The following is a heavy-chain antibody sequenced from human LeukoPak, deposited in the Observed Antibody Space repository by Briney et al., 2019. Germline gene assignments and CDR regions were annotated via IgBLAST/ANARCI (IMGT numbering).Heavy chain of an antibody. D-gene: IGHD6-13*01. CDR1: GGTFSSYA. Sequence: SVKVSCKASGGTFSSYAISWVRQAPGQGLEWMGRIIPIVGTANYAQKFQGRVTISTDESTSTAYMALSSLRSEDTAVYYCARPGGSSWSTANYFDYWGQGTLVTVSS. CDR2: IIPIVGTA. J-gene: IGHJ4*02. CDR3: ARPGGSSWSTANYFDY. V-gene: IGHV1-69*05.